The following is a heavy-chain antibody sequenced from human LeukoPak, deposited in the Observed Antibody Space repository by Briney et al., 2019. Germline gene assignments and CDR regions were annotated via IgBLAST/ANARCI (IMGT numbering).Heavy chain of an antibody. CDR1: GGSISSSSYY. V-gene: IGHV4-39*07. J-gene: IGHJ5*02. CDR2: IYYSGST. Sequence: SETLSLTCTVSGGSISSSSYYWGWIRQPPGKGLEWIGSIYYSGSTYYNPSLKSRVTISVDTSKNQFSLKLSSVTAADTAVYYCARVGTMIRHWFDPWGQGTLVTVSS. CDR3: ARVGTMIRHWFDP. D-gene: IGHD3-22*01.